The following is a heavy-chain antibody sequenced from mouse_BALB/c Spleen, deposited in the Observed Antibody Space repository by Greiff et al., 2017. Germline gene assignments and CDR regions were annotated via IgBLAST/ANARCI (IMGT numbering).Heavy chain of an antibody. V-gene: IGHV5-15*02. Sequence: EVHLVESGGGLVQPGGSRKLSCAASGFTFSDYGMAWVRQAPGKGPEWVAFISNLAYSIYYADTVTGRFTISRENAKNTLYLEMSSLRSEDTAMYYCARSMITRAMDYWGQGTSVTVSS. D-gene: IGHD2-4*01. CDR1: GFTFSDYG. CDR2: ISNLAYSI. CDR3: ARSMITRAMDY. J-gene: IGHJ4*01.